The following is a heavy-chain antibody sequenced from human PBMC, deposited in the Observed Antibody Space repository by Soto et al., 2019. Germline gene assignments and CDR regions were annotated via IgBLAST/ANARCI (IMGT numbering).Heavy chain of an antibody. J-gene: IGHJ4*02. Sequence: SETLSLTCTVSGGSISSYYWSWIRQPPGKGLEWIGYIYYSGSTNYNPSLKSRVTISRDNSKNTLYLQMNSLRAEDTAVYYCVGGYYFGDYWGQGTLVTVSS. CDR1: GGSISSYY. V-gene: IGHV4-59*01. D-gene: IGHD3-22*01. CDR3: VGGYYFGDY. CDR2: IYYSGST.